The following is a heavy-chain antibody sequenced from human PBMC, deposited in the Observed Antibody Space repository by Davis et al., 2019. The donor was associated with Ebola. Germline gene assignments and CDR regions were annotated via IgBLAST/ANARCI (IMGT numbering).Heavy chain of an antibody. CDR3: ASTRYSGSYRDY. D-gene: IGHD1-26*01. CDR2: ISAYNGNT. J-gene: IGHJ4*02. Sequence: ASVKVSCKASGYTFTSYGISWVRQAPGQGLEWMGWISAYNGNTNYAQKFQGRVTMTRDTSTSTVYMELSSLRSEDTAVYYCASTRYSGSYRDYWGQGTLVTVSS. V-gene: IGHV1-18*01. CDR1: GYTFTSYG.